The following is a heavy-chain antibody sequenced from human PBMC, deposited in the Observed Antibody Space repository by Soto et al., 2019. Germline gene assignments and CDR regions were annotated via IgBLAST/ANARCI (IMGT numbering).Heavy chain of an antibody. V-gene: IGHV1-8*01. J-gene: IGHJ4*02. Sequence: QVQLVQSGAEVKKPGASVKVSCKASGYTFTRYDINWVRQATGQGLEWMGWMNRNSGDTVYAQKFQGRVTMTRNTPRSDAYVEFDSLRSGVAALYYYGMAWGAPGDYGGQGTLVTVSS. CDR2: MNRNSGDT. D-gene: IGHD7-27*01. CDR3: GMAWGAPGDY. CDR1: GYTFTRYD.